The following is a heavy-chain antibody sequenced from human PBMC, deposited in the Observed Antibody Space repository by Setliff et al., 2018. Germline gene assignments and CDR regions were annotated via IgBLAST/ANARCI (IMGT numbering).Heavy chain of an antibody. CDR3: SRLVRYCTTTSCQGASGAEF. V-gene: IGHV1-18*01. D-gene: IGHD2-2*01. Sequence: ASVKVSCKASGYTFSNYGITWVRQAPGQGLEWMGWISAYSGNTKYAQKLQGRVTMTTDTSTTTAYLELRSLTSDDTAVYYCSRLVRYCTTTSCQGASGAEFWGQGTLGTVS. CDR2: ISAYSGNT. CDR1: GYTFSNYG. J-gene: IGHJ4*02.